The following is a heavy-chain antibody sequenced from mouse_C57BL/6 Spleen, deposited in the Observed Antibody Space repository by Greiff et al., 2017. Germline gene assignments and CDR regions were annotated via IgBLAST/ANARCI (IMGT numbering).Heavy chain of an antibody. Sequence: VQLQESGAELVKPGASVKMSCKASGYTFTSYWITWVKPRPGQGLEWIGDIYPGSGSTNYNEKFKSKATLTVDTSSSTAYMQLSSLTSEDSAVYYCASSLPYYYAMDYWGQGTSVTVSS. CDR2: IYPGSGST. J-gene: IGHJ4*01. CDR3: ASSLPYYYAMDY. V-gene: IGHV1-55*01. D-gene: IGHD2-12*01. CDR1: GYTFTSYW.